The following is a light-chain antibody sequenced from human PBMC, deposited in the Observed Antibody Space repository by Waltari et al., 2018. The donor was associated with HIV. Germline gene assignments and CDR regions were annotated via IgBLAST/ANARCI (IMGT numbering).Light chain of an antibody. CDR1: QSISNN. CDR2: DAS. CDR3: QQYINWPPYT. Sequence: DIVITKSPATLSVSPWERATLSCRASQSISNNLAWYQQKPGQAPRLLMYDASTRATGVPARFSGSGSGTEFTLTISSLQSEDFAVYYCQQYINWPPYTFGQGTKLEIK. J-gene: IGKJ2*01. V-gene: IGKV3-15*01.